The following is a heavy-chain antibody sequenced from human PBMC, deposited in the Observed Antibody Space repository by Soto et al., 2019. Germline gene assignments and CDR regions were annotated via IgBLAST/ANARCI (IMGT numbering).Heavy chain of an antibody. J-gene: IGHJ4*02. V-gene: IGHV3-48*02. Sequence: GGSLRLSCAASGFTFSSYSMNWVRQAPGKGLEWVSYISSSSSTIYYADSVKGRFTISRDNAKNSLYLQMNSLRDEDTAVYYCARDETNYDSSGTDYWGQGTLVTVSS. CDR3: ARDETNYDSSGTDY. CDR2: ISSSSSTI. D-gene: IGHD3-22*01. CDR1: GFTFSSYS.